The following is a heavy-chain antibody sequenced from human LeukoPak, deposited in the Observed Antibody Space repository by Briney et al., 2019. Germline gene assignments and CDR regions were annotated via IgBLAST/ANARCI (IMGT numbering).Heavy chain of an antibody. Sequence: PSETLSLTCTVSGGSITSGSYYSGWIRQPPGNGLEWIGSIHYSGSTYYNPSLKSRVTISVDTSKNQFSLKLNSLTAADTAVYYCARHMPYDRGYYGWFASWGQGTLVTVSS. D-gene: IGHD3-22*01. CDR3: ARHMPYDRGYYGWFAS. CDR2: IHYSGST. CDR1: GGSITSGSYY. V-gene: IGHV4-39*01. J-gene: IGHJ5*01.